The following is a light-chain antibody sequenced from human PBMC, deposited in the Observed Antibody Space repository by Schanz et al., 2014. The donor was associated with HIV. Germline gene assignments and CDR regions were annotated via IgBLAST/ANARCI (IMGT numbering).Light chain of an antibody. V-gene: IGKV1-9*01. CDR2: AAS. J-gene: IGKJ4*01. Sequence: DIQMTQSPSTLSASVGDRVTITCRASQSISRYLNWYQQKPGKAPKLLISAASTLQSGVPSRFSGSASGTEFTLTISSLQPDDFATYYCQQLGSYPLTFGGGTKVDIK. CDR3: QQLGSYPLT. CDR1: QSISRY.